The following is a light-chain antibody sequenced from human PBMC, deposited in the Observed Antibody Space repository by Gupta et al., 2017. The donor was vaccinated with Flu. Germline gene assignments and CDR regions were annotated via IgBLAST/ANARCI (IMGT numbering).Light chain of an antibody. Sequence: EIVLTQSPGTLSLSPGERATLSCRASQNVSSSYLAWYQQKPGQAPRLLIYGASSVATGIPDRFSGSGSGTDFTLTISRLEPEDFAEYYCQQCGNSPLTFGGGTKVEIK. J-gene: IGKJ4*01. V-gene: IGKV3-20*01. CDR1: QNVSSSY. CDR2: GAS. CDR3: QQCGNSPLT.